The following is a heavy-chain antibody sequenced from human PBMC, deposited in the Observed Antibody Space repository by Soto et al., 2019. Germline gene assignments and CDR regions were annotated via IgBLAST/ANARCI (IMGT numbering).Heavy chain of an antibody. CDR3: ARGRSSSSSYSFDY. CDR1: VWSFSFYY. V-gene: IGHV4-34*01. CDR2: INHSGST. Sequence: PSETLSLTCAVYVWSFSFYYLSWIRQPPVKGLEWIGEINHSGSTNYNPSLKSRVTISVDTSKNQFSLKLSSVTAADTAVYYCARGRSSSSSYSFDYWGQGTLVTVS. J-gene: IGHJ4*02. D-gene: IGHD6-6*01.